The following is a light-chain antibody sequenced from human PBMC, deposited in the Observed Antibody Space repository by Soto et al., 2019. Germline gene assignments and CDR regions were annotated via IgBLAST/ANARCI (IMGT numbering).Light chain of an antibody. CDR1: QTVRNNY. J-gene: IGKJ5*01. CDR3: QQRSNWPPIT. V-gene: IGKV3-11*01. Sequence: EIVLTQSPGTLSLSPGERATLSCSSSQTVRNNYLAWYQQKPGQAPRLLIYDASNRATGIPARFSGSGSGTDFTLTISSLEPEDFAVYYCQQRSNWPPITFGQGTRLEIK. CDR2: DAS.